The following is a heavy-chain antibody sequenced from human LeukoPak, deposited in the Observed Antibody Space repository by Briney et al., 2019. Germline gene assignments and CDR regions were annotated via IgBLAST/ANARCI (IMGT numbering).Heavy chain of an antibody. CDR1: GFTFSSYA. CDR2: ISYDGSNK. J-gene: IGHJ4*02. Sequence: GGSLRLSRAASGFTFSSYAMHWVRQAPGKGLEWVAVISYDGSNKYYADSVKGRFTISRDNSKNTLYLQMNSLRAEDTAVYYCARVLYSSSWYLDYWGQGTLVTVSS. V-gene: IGHV3-30-3*01. CDR3: ARVLYSSSWYLDY. D-gene: IGHD6-13*01.